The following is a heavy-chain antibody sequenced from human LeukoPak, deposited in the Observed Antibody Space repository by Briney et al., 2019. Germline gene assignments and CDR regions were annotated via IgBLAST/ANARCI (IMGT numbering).Heavy chain of an antibody. CDR1: GGSISSYY. V-gene: IGHV4-59*08. CDR3: ARQKRLRSYYFDY. CDR2: IYYSGST. Sequence: SETLSLTCTVSGGSISSYYWSWIRQPLGKGLEWIGYIYYSGSTNYNPSLKSRVTISVDTSKNQFSLKLSSVTAADTAVYYWARQKRLRSYYFDYWGQETLVTVSS. D-gene: IGHD1-1*01. J-gene: IGHJ4*02.